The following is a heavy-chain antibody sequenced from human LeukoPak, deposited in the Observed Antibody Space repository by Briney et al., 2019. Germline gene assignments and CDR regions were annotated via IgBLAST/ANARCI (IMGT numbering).Heavy chain of an antibody. CDR2: INHSGST. J-gene: IGHJ5*02. V-gene: IGHV4-34*01. D-gene: IGHD5-18*01. Sequence: SETLSLTCAVYGGSFSGYYWSWIRQPPGKGLEWIGEINHSGSTNYNPSLKSRVTISVDTSKNQFSLKLSSVTAADTAVYYCANMGYSYAPGLFDPWGQGTLVTVSS. CDR3: ANMGYSYAPGLFDP. CDR1: GGSFSGYY.